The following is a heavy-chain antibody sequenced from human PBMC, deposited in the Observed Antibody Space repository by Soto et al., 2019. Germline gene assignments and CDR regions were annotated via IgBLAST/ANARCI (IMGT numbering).Heavy chain of an antibody. CDR3: ARDRQTWAHRGYDVDLFDY. V-gene: IGHV1-69*13. J-gene: IGHJ4*02. CDR2: IIPIFGTA. CDR1: GGTFSSYA. Sequence: ASVKVSCKASGGTFSSYAISWVRQAPGQGLEWMGGIIPIFGTANYAQKFQGRVTITADESTSTAYMELSSLRSEDTAVYYCARDRQTWAHRGYDVDLFDYWGQGTLVTVSS. D-gene: IGHD5-12*01.